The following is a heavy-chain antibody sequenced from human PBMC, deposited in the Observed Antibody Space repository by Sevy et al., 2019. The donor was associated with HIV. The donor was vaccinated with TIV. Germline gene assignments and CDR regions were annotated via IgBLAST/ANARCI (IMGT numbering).Heavy chain of an antibody. J-gene: IGHJ2*01. CDR1: GFTFSSYT. Sequence: GGSLRLSCEASGFTFSSYTMHWVRQAPGKGLEWVAVISFDGGKKYYADSVQGRFTISRDNSKNTLSLQMNSLRGEDTTVYHCTRDPFIMTLDWYIDFWGRGTLVTVSS. CDR3: TRDPFIMTLDWYIDF. CDR2: ISFDGGKK. V-gene: IGHV3-30*04. D-gene: IGHD3-16*01.